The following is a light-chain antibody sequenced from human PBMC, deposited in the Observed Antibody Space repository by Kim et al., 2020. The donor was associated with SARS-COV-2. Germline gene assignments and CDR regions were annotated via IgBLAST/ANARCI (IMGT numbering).Light chain of an antibody. CDR2: QDS. Sequence: GSPGQTASITCSGDKLGDKYACWYQQKPGQSPVLVIYQDSKRPSGIPERFSGSNSGNTATLTISGTQAMDEADYYCQAWDSSVWVFGGGTQLTVL. V-gene: IGLV3-1*01. CDR1: KLGDKY. J-gene: IGLJ3*02. CDR3: QAWDSSVWV.